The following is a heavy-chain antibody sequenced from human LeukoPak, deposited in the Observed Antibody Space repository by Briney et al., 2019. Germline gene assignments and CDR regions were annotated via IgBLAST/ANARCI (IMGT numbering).Heavy chain of an antibody. CDR2: IYYSGSI. CDR1: GGSISSYY. D-gene: IGHD3-3*01. Sequence: QPSETLSLTCTVSGGSISSYYWSWIRQPPGKGLEWIGYIYYSGSINYNPSLKSRVTISVDTSKNQFSLKLSSVTAADTAVYYCARGVYDFWSGPGDRAFDIWGQGTMVTVSS. J-gene: IGHJ3*02. CDR3: ARGVYDFWSGPGDRAFDI. V-gene: IGHV4-59*01.